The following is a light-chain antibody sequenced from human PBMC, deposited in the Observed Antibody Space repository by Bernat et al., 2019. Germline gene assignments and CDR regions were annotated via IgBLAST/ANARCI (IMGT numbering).Light chain of an antibody. Sequence: DIQMTQSPSSLSASVGDRVTITCRASQSISSYLNWYQQKPGKAPKLLIYAASSLQSGVPSRFSGSGSGTDFILTISRLEPEDFAVYHCQQYGSSPRTFGQGTKVEIK. CDR3: QQYGSSPRT. CDR1: QSISSY. CDR2: AAS. J-gene: IGKJ1*01. V-gene: IGKV1-39*01.